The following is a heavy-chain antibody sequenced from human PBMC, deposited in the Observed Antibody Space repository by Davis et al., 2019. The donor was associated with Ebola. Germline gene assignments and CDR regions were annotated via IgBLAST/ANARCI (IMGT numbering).Heavy chain of an antibody. D-gene: IGHD3-3*01. CDR1: GFTFSSYA. V-gene: IGHV3-64*01. J-gene: IGHJ6*03. Sequence: GESLKISCAASGFTFSSYAMHWVRQAPGKGLEYVSAISSNGGSTYYANSVKGRFTISRDNSKNTLYLQMGSLRAEDMAVYYCARDGIDEPASYYDFWSGYYYYYYYMDVWGKGTTVTVSS. CDR2: ISSNGGST. CDR3: ARDGIDEPASYYDFWSGYYYYYYYMDV.